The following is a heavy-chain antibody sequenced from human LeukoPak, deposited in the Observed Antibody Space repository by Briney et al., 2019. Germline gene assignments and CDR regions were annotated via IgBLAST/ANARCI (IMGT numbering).Heavy chain of an antibody. V-gene: IGHV3-23*01. J-gene: IGHJ5*02. D-gene: IGHD6-6*01. CDR2: ISGSGGST. CDR1: GFTFSSYA. CDR3: AKAAGSGIAARNNWFDP. Sequence: GGSLRLSCAASGFTFSSYAMSWVRQAPGEGLEWVSAISGSGGSTYYADSVKGRFTISRDNSKNTLYLQMNSLRAEDTAVYYCAKAAGSGIAARNNWFDPWGQGTLVTVSS.